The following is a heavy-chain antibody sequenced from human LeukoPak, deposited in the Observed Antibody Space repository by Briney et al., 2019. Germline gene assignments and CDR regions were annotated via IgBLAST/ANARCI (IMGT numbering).Heavy chain of an antibody. Sequence: GGSLRLSCAASGFTSSNYAMSWVRQAPGKGLEWVSAISGSGYSTYYADSVKGRFTISRDNSKNTLFLQMNSLRAEDTAVYYCAQSGLRLAPDFDLWGQGTLVTVSS. J-gene: IGHJ5*02. CDR2: ISGSGYST. CDR1: GFTSSNYA. CDR3: AQSGLRLAPDFDL. D-gene: IGHD5/OR15-5a*01. V-gene: IGHV3-23*01.